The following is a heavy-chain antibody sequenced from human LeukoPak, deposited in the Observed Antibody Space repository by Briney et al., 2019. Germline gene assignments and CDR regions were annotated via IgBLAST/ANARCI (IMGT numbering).Heavy chain of an antibody. CDR2: IRYDGSNK. Sequence: GGSLRLSCAASGFTFSSYGVHWVRQAPGKGLEWVAFIRYDGSNKYYADSVKGRFTISRDNAKNSLYLQMNSLRVEDTAVYYCATLSVVVLPAELNWGQGTLVTVSS. CDR1: GFTFSSYG. V-gene: IGHV3-30*02. CDR3: ATLSVVVLPAELN. J-gene: IGHJ4*02. D-gene: IGHD2-15*01.